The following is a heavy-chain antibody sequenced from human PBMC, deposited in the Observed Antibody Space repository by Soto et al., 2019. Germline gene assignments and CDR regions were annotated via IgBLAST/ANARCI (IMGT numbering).Heavy chain of an antibody. CDR3: ARVNAIPSSGAVSSGYCYYFDY. V-gene: IGHV3-33*01. D-gene: IGHD3-22*01. CDR1: GFTFSSYG. CDR2: IWYDGSNK. Sequence: TGGSLRLSCSASGFTFSSYGMHWVRQAPGKGLEWVAVIWYDGSNKYYADSVKGRFTISRDNSKNTLYLQMNSLRAEDTAVYYCARVNAIPSSGAVSSGYCYYFDYWGQGTLVTVSS. J-gene: IGHJ4*02.